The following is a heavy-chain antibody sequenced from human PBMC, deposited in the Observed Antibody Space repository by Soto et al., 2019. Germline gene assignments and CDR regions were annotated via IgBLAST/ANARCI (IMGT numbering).Heavy chain of an antibody. Sequence: GGSLRLSCAASGFTFSSYAMHWVRQAPGKGLEWVAVISYDGSNKYYADSVKGRFTISRDNSKNTLYLQMNSLRAEDTALYYCARDPSKRDGSYYFYFDYWGQGTLVTVSS. CDR2: ISYDGSNK. CDR1: GFTFSSYA. J-gene: IGHJ4*02. V-gene: IGHV3-30-3*01. CDR3: ARDPSKRDGSYYFYFDY. D-gene: IGHD1-26*01.